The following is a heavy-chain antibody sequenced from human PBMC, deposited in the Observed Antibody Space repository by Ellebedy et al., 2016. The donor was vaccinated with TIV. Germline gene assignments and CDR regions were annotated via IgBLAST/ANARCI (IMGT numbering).Heavy chain of an antibody. D-gene: IGHD3-10*01. V-gene: IGHV4-61*01. CDR3: ARDLVRGVFGS. Sequence: SETLSLTCTVSGDSVSTENSYWSWIRQPPGKGLEWIGYIYYTGSTNYNPSLKSRVAMSLDTSKNQFSLKLSSVTAADTAIYYCARDLVRGVFGSWGQGTLVTVSS. J-gene: IGHJ4*02. CDR1: GDSVSTENSY. CDR2: IYYTGST.